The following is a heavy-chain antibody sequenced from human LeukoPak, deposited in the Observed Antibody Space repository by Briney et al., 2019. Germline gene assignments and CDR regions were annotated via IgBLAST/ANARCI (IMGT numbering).Heavy chain of an antibody. V-gene: IGHV4-34*01. D-gene: IGHD2-2*01. J-gene: IGHJ4*02. CDR3: ARSPATSWSNFDY. CDR2: IHHSGST. CDR1: VDSFSDHY. Sequence: SETLSLTCAVYVDSFSDHYWTWIRQPPGKGLEWIGEIHHSGSTNYRLSLKSRVSISVDRSKNRFSLKLTSVTAADTAVYYCARSPATSWSNFDYWGQGTLVTVSS.